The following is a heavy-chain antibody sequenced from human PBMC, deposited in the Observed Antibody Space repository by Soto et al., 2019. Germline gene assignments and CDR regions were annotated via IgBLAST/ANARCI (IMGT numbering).Heavy chain of an antibody. D-gene: IGHD3-9*01. CDR3: ARGRVRDGARYFDWLPFYGMDV. CDR1: GDSISSFY. J-gene: IGHJ6*02. V-gene: IGHV4-59*12. CDR2: IFSSGST. Sequence: PSETLALTCTVSGDSISSFYWTWIRQPPGKGLEWVGYIFSSGSTNYNPSLKSRVTISVDTSENQFSLKLSSVTAADTAVYYCARGRVRDGARYFDWLPFYGMDVWGQGTTVTVSS.